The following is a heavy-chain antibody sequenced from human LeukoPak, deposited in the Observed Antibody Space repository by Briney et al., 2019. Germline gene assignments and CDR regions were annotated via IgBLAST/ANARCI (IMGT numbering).Heavy chain of an antibody. Sequence: GRSLRLSCTASGFTFGDYAMSWVRQAPGKGLEGVGFIRSKAYGGTTEYAASVKGRFTISKDDSKSIAYLQMNSLKTEDTAVYYCTRVHRWFGELLTYYFDYWGQGTLVTVSS. CDR3: TRVHRWFGELLTYYFDY. V-gene: IGHV3-49*04. D-gene: IGHD3-10*01. CDR2: IRSKAYGGTT. CDR1: GFTFGDYA. J-gene: IGHJ4*02.